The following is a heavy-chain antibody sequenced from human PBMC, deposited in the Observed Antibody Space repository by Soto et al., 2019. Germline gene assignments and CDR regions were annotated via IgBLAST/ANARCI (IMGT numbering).Heavy chain of an antibody. CDR1: GFTFSSYS. J-gene: IGHJ4*02. CDR2: ISSSSSYI. CDR3: ARGEVVVVPAAHDY. V-gene: IGHV3-21*01. D-gene: IGHD2-2*01. Sequence: VQLVESGGGLVKPGGSLRLSCAASGFTFSSYSMNWVRQAPGKGLEWVSSISSSSSYIYYADSVKGRFTISRDNAKNSLYLQMNSLRAEDTAVYYCARGEVVVVPAAHDYWGQGTLVTVSS.